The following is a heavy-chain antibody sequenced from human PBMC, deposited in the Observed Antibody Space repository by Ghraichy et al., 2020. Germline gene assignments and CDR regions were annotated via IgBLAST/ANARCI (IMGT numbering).Heavy chain of an antibody. J-gene: IGHJ4*02. D-gene: IGHD2-2*01. CDR2: LDWDENE. CDR1: GFSLSTSGMC. CDR3: ARYCSSYNCQGMNFFDY. Sequence: SGPTLVKPTQTLTLTCTFSGFSLSTSGMCVSWIRQPPGKALEWLALLDWDENEYYNTSLRSRLTISKDSSKNLVVLTVTNMDPVDTATYYCARYCSSYNCQGMNFFDYWGQGTLVTVSS. V-gene: IGHV2-70*01.